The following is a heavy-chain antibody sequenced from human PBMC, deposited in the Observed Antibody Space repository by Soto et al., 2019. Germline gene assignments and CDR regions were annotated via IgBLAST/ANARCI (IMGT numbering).Heavy chain of an antibody. CDR3: AKDSEAKWEPLD. V-gene: IGHV3-23*01. Sequence: GSLRLSWAASGFTFSSDSMSWVRQAPGKGLEWVSVISGDGRSTYYADSVKGRFTISRDNSKNTLYLQMNSLGVEDTAIYYCAKDSEAKWEPLDWGQGTLVTVSS. D-gene: IGHD1-26*01. CDR1: GFTFSSDS. CDR2: ISGDGRST. J-gene: IGHJ4*02.